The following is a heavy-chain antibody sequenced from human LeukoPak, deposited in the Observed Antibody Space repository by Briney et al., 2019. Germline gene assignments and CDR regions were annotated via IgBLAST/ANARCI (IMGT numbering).Heavy chain of an antibody. CDR1: GFVFSSYA. D-gene: IGHD3-10*01. Sequence: GGSLRLSCAASGFVFSSYAMSWVRQAPGKGLEWVSAISGSGGSTDYADSVKGRFTISRDNSKNTLYLQMNSLRAEDTAVYYCAAVSFHNRVIDYWGQGTLVTVSS. J-gene: IGHJ4*02. CDR3: AAVSFHNRVIDY. V-gene: IGHV3-23*01. CDR2: ISGSGGST.